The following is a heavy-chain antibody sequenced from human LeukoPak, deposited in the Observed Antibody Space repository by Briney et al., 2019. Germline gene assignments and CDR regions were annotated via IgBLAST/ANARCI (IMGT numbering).Heavy chain of an antibody. CDR2: ISSSSSTI. D-gene: IGHD3-22*01. J-gene: IGHJ4*02. CDR3: ASVGYDSISPSDDFDY. V-gene: IGHV3-48*04. CDR1: GFTFSSYS. Sequence: GGSLRLSCAASGFTFSSYSMNWVRQAPGKGLEWVSYISSSSSTIYYADSVKGRFTISRDNAKNSLYLQMNGLRAEDTAVYYCASVGYDSISPSDDFDYWGQGTLVTVSS.